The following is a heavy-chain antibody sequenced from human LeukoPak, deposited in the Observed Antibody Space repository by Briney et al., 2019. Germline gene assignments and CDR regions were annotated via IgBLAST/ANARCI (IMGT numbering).Heavy chain of an antibody. CDR2: IKKDGSEK. Sequence: GGSLRLSCAASGFTFSGFWMSWVRQAPGKGLEWVANIKKDGSEKYYVDSVKGRFTVSRDNAKNSLYLQTDSLRAEDTAVYYCARLWGDATIFDFWGQGTLVTVSS. D-gene: IGHD3-10*01. V-gene: IGHV3-7*01. J-gene: IGHJ4*02. CDR1: GFTFSGFW. CDR3: ARLWGDATIFDF.